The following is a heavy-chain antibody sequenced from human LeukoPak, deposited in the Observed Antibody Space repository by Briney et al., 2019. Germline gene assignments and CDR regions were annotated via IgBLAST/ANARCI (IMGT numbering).Heavy chain of an antibody. CDR3: AREEYSLPGAFDI. Sequence: PGGSLRLSCAASGFTFSSYWMHWVRQAPGKGLVWVSRINTDGSSSSYADSVKGRFTISRDNAKNTLYLQMNSLRAEDTAVYYCAREEYSLPGAFDIWGQGTMVTVSS. V-gene: IGHV3-74*01. D-gene: IGHD2/OR15-2a*01. J-gene: IGHJ3*02. CDR2: INTDGSSS. CDR1: GFTFSSYW.